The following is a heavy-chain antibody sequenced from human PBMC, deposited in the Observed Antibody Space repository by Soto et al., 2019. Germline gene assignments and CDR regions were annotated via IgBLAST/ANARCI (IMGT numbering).Heavy chain of an antibody. CDR1: GYTFTSYG. J-gene: IGHJ5*02. V-gene: IGHV1-18*04. Sequence: GASVKVSCKASGYTFTSYGISWVRQAPGQGLEWMGWISAYNGNTNYAQKLQGRVTMTTDTSTSTAYMELRSLRSDDTAVYYCARDGYCSSTSCYRDGWLDPWGQGTLVTVSS. D-gene: IGHD2-2*01. CDR3: ARDGYCSSTSCYRDGWLDP. CDR2: ISAYNGNT.